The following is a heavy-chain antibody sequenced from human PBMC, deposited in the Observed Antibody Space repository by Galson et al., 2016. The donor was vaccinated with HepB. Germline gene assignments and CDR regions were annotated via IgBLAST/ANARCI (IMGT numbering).Heavy chain of an antibody. CDR3: ARGEVVRRPFDSYCYPMDV. V-gene: IGHV4-34*01. Sequence: SETLSLTCGVYGGSFSGYYWTWIRQPPGKGLEWIGEISDGGITDYNPSLKSRVTLSVDTSRDRFSLDLSSVTAADTAVYYCARGEVVRRPFDSYCYPMDVWGQGTTVTVSS. J-gene: IGHJ6*02. CDR2: ISDGGIT. CDR1: GGSFSGYY. D-gene: IGHD3-10*02.